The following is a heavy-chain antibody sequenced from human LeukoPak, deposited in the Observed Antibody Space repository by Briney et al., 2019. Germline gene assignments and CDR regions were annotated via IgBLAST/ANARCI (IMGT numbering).Heavy chain of an antibody. V-gene: IGHV3-20*04. CDR1: GFTSDDYA. D-gene: IGHD3-22*01. J-gene: IGHJ4*02. CDR2: INWNGDST. CDR3: AREGPGVVVITSFDY. Sequence: GGSLRLSCAASGFTSDDYAMHWVRQAPGKGLEWVSGINWNGDSTSYADSMKGRFTISRDNAKNSLYLQMNSLRAEDTALYYCAREGPGVVVITSFDYWGQGTLVTVSS.